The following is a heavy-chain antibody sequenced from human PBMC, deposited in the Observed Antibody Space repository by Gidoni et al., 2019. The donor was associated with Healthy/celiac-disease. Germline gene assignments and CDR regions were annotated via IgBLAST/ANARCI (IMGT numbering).Heavy chain of an antibody. CDR1: GGSISSYY. CDR2: IYYSGST. CDR3: ARRRYFDNWFDP. D-gene: IGHD3-9*01. Sequence: QVQLQESGPGLVKPSETLSLTCTVSGGSISSYYWSWIRQPPGKGLEWIGYIYYSGSTNYNPSLKSRVTISVDTSKNQFSLKLSSVTAADTAVYYCARRRYFDNWFDPWGQGTLVTVSS. V-gene: IGHV4-59*08. J-gene: IGHJ5*02.